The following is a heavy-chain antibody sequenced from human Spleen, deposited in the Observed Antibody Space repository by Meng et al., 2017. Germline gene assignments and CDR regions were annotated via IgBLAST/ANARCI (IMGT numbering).Heavy chain of an antibody. CDR2: IYFIGST. D-gene: IGHD2-15*01. CDR1: GASISSYY. V-gene: IGHV4-59*01. Sequence: SETLSLTCTVSGASISSYYWSWIRQPPGKGMEWIGYIYFIGSTNYNPTLKSRVTISVDTSKNPFSLTLSSVTAADTAVYYCARERSYCSGGSCYSIFDYWGQGTLVTVSS. J-gene: IGHJ4*02. CDR3: ARERSYCSGGSCYSIFDY.